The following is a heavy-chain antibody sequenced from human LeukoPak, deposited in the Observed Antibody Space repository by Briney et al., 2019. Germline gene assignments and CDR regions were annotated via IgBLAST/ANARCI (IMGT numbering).Heavy chain of an antibody. D-gene: IGHD2-21*02. Sequence: GGSLRLSCAVSGFTFTSYWMSWVRQAPGKGLEWVANINEDGSYKFHADSVKGRLTISRDNAKNSLYLQMNSLRADDTAVHYCARDATRGGDNDYWGQGTRVIVSS. CDR2: INEDGSYK. V-gene: IGHV3-7*01. CDR3: ARDATRGGDNDY. CDR1: GFTFTSYW. J-gene: IGHJ4*02.